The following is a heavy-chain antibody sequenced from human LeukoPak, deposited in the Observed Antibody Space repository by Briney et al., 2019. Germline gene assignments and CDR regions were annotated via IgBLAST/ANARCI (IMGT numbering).Heavy chain of an antibody. CDR3: ARSGYSSSWYNY. CDR1: GYTFTSYD. CDR2: MSPNSGNT. Sequence: ASVKVSCKASGYTFTSYDINWVRQATGQGLERMGWMSPNSGNTGYAQEFQGRVTMTRDTSINTAYMELNSLRSEDTAVCYCARSGYSSSWYNYWGQGTLVTVSS. V-gene: IGHV1-8*01. J-gene: IGHJ4*02. D-gene: IGHD6-13*01.